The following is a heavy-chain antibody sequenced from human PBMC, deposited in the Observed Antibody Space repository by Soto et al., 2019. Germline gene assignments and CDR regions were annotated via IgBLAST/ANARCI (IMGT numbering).Heavy chain of an antibody. D-gene: IGHD2-2*01. CDR3: ARDSPGRYCSSTSCPRMDV. J-gene: IGHJ6*02. V-gene: IGHV3-48*02. CDR2: ISNSSSTI. Sequence: SLRRPCAAPGFTFSSYSMNWVRQAPGKGLEWVSYISNSSSTIYYADSVKGRFTISRDNAKNSLYLQMNSLRDEGTAVYYCARDSPGRYCSSTSCPRMDVWGQGTKVTVSS. CDR1: GFTFSSYS.